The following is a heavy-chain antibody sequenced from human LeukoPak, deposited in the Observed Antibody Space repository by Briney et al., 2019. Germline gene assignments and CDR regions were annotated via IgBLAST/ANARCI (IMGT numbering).Heavy chain of an antibody. CDR3: ARGGYSGSYYRFS. CDR1: GFTFSDSW. Sequence: GGSLRLSCAASGFTFSDSWMHWVRQGPGKGPEWLSRTSKDGSDTVYADSAKGRLTASRDNARNTVCLELTNLRPDDTALYYCARGGYSGSYYRFSWGRGTLVTVAS. CDR2: TSKDGSDT. V-gene: IGHV3-74*01. D-gene: IGHD6-6*01. J-gene: IGHJ4*02.